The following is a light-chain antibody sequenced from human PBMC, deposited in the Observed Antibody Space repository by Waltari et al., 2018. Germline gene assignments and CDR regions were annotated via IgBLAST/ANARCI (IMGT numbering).Light chain of an antibody. Sequence: SALTQPASVSGSPGQSNTISCTGTSRDVGTYELVSWYQQHQGKAPKLMIYAVSKRPAGVSNRFAGFKSGNTASLTISGLQAEDEADYSCCSYAGGGPPYVFGTGTKVTVL. CDR2: AVS. V-gene: IGLV2-23*02. CDR1: SRDVGTYEL. J-gene: IGLJ1*01. CDR3: CSYAGGGPPYV.